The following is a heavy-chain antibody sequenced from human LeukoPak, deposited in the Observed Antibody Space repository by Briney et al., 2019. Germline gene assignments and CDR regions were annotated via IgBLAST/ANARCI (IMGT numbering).Heavy chain of an antibody. J-gene: IGHJ4*02. D-gene: IGHD3-10*01. CDR3: SARITMVRGVDY. CDR1: GFTFSDHY. V-gene: IGHV3-72*01. Sequence: GGSLRLSCAASGFTFSDHYMDWVRQAPGKGLEWVGRSTNKANSYTTECAASVKGRFTISRDDSKNSLYLQMNSLKTEDTAVYYCSARITMVRGVDYWGQGTLVTVSS. CDR2: STNKANSYTT.